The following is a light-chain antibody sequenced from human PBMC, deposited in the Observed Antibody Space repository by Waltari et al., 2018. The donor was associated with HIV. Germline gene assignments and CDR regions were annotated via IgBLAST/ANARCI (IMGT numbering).Light chain of an antibody. CDR1: SSNVGSDDL. Sequence: QSALTQPDSVPGSPGQSITISCTGTSSNVGSDDLVSWYQQHPGEAPKLIIYEVTKRPSGVSNRFSGSKSGNTASLTISGLQAEDEADYYCCSCPRSGIRYVFGTGTKVTVL. J-gene: IGLJ1*01. CDR3: CSCPRSGIRYV. V-gene: IGLV2-23*02. CDR2: EVT.